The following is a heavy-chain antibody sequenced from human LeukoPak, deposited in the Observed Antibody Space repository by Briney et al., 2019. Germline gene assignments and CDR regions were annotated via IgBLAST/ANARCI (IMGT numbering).Heavy chain of an antibody. CDR3: AEDRISDFLSDSSYFDY. CDR1: GFTFSDYY. CDR2: ISSSGSTI. Sequence: GGSLRLSCAASGFTFSDYYMTWIRQAPGKGLEWVSYISSSGSTIYYADSVKGRFTISRDNSKNTMYLQMNSLRVEDTAVYYCAEDRISDFLSDSSYFDYWGQGTLVTVSS. V-gene: IGHV3-11*04. J-gene: IGHJ4*02. D-gene: IGHD3-3*01.